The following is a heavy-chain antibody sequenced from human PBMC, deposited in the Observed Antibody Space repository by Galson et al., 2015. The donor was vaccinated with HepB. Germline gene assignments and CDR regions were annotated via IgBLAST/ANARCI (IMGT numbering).Heavy chain of an antibody. CDR2: ISSSSSYI. CDR3: ARDEFEEWWFDP. Sequence: SLRLSCAASGSTFSGYSMNWVRQAPGKGLEWVSSISSSSSYIYYADSVKGRFTISRDNAKNSLYLQMNSLRAEDTAVYYCARDEFEEWWFDPWGQGTLVTVSS. V-gene: IGHV3-21*01. D-gene: IGHD3-10*01. CDR1: GSTFSGYS. J-gene: IGHJ5*02.